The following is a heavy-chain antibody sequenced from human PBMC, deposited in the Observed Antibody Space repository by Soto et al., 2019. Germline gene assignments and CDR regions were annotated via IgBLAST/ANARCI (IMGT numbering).Heavy chain of an antibody. V-gene: IGHV4-30-4*01. CDR1: GGSINSGHYY. D-gene: IGHD2-15*01. CDR3: ARVPVVVATIYLDY. CDR2: IYYSGGT. Sequence: QVQLQESGPGLVKPSQTLSLTCTVSGGSINSGHYYWSWIRQPPGKGLEWIGNIYYSGGTYYNPSLKSRVTISIDTSKNQFSLKLSSVTAADTAVYYCARVPVVVATIYLDYWGQGTLVTVSS. J-gene: IGHJ4*02.